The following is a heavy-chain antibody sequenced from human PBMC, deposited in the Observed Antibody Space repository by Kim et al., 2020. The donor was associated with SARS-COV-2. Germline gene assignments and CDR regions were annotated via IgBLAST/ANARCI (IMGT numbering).Heavy chain of an antibody. Sequence: GGSLRLSCAASGFTFSSYGMHWVRQAPGKGLEWVAVIWYDGSNKYYADSVKGRFTISRDNSKNTLYLQMNSLRAEDTAVYYCARDGVATIIPYYYGMDVWGQGTTVTVSS. CDR1: GFTFSSYG. D-gene: IGHD5-12*01. CDR2: IWYDGSNK. J-gene: IGHJ6*02. CDR3: ARDGVATIIPYYYGMDV. V-gene: IGHV3-33*01.